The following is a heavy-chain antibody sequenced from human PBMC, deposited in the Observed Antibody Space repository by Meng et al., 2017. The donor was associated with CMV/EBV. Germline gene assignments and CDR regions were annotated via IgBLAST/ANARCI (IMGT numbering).Heavy chain of an antibody. CDR2: IYYSGST. D-gene: IGHD2-21*02. J-gene: IGHJ4*02. CDR3: AREGDNPFDY. CDR1: GGSISSGDYY. Sequence: AHMQGSGPALVNLAQPLSLTCTVSGGSISSGDYYWSWIRQPPGKGLEWIGYIYYSGSTYYNPSLKSRVTIYVDTSKNQFSLKLSSVTAADTAVYYCAREGDNPFDYWGQGTLVTVSS. V-gene: IGHV4-30-4*08.